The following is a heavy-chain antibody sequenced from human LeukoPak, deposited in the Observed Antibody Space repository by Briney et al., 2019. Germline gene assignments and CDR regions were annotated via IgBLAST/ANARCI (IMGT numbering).Heavy chain of an antibody. J-gene: IGHJ4*02. V-gene: IGHV3-48*04. CDR3: ARDRGGSYSAIDY. CDR2: ISSSSITI. Sequence: GGSLRLSCAASGFTFSSYSLNWVRQAPGKGLEWVSFISSSSITIYYADSVKGRFTISRDNAEKSLYLQMNSLRAEDTAVYYCARDRGGSYSAIDYWGQGTLVTVPS. CDR1: GFTFSSYS. D-gene: IGHD2-15*01.